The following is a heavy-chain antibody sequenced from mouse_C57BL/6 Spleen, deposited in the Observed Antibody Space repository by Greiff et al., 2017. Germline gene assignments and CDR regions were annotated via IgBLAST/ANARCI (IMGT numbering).Heavy chain of an antibody. Sequence: QVQLKESGAELVKPGASVKISCKASGYAFSSYWMNWVKQRPGKGLAWIGQLYPGDGDTNYNGKFKGKATLTADQSSSTAYMQLSSLTSEDSAVDFCARWLDSSDFDYWGQGTTLTVSS. CDR2: LYPGDGDT. CDR1: GYAFSSYW. J-gene: IGHJ2*01. D-gene: IGHD3-2*02. CDR3: ARWLDSSDFDY. V-gene: IGHV1-80*01.